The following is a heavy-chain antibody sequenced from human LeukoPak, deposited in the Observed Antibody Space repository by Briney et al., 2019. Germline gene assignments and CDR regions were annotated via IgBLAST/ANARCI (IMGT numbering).Heavy chain of an antibody. V-gene: IGHV4-39*07. CDR3: ASHQYSGSYYSL. CDR1: GGSISSSSYY. Sequence: SETLSLTCTVSGGSISSSSYYWGWIRQPPGKGLEWIGSIYYSGSTYYNPSLKSRVTISVDTSKNQFSLKLSSVTAADTAVYYCASHQYSGSYYSLWGQGTMVTVSS. CDR2: IYYSGST. J-gene: IGHJ3*01. D-gene: IGHD1-26*01.